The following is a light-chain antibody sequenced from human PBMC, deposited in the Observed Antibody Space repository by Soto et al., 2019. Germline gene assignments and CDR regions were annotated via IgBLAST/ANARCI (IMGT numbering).Light chain of an antibody. CDR2: DAS. Sequence: EIVLTHSPITLSLSPGERATLSCRASQSVSSSYLAWYQQKPGQAPRLLLYDASTRATGIPVRFRGSGSGTEFTLTISSLQSEDSAVYYCHQYNNWLALTFGGGTKVDIK. CDR1: QSVSSSY. V-gene: IGKV3-15*01. J-gene: IGKJ4*01. CDR3: HQYNNWLALT.